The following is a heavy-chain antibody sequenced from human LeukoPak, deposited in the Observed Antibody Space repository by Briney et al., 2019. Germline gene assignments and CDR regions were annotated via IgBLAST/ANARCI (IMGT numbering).Heavy chain of an antibody. V-gene: IGHV3-20*01. CDR1: GFTFDDYG. D-gene: IGHD6-6*01. CDR3: ARDRGAALLGAFDP. CDR2: INWNGGST. J-gene: IGHJ5*02. Sequence: GGSLRLSCAASGFTFDDYGMGWVRQAPGKGLEWVSGINWNGGSTGYADSVKGRFTISRDNAKNSLYLQMNSLRAEDTALYHCARDRGAALLGAFDPWGQGTLVTVSS.